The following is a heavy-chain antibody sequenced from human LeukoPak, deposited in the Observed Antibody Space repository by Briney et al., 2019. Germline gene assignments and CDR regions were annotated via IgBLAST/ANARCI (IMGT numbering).Heavy chain of an antibody. D-gene: IGHD2-21*02. CDR1: GFTFSSYW. CDR3: ARDTATGLDV. V-gene: IGHV3-74*01. CDR2: INSDGSST. Sequence: PGGSLRLSYAASGFTFSSYWMHWVRQAPGKGLVWVSRINSDGSSTNQADSVKGRFTISRDNAKKALYLQMNSLRVEDTAVYFCARDTATGLDVWGQGTTVTVSS. J-gene: IGHJ6*02.